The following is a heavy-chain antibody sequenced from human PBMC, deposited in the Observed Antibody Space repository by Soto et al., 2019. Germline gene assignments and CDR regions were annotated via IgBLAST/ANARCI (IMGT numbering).Heavy chain of an antibody. CDR2: ISAYNGNT. D-gene: IGHD3-16*02. V-gene: IGHV1-18*04. CDR1: GYTFTSYG. Sequence: QVQLVQSGAEVKKPGASVKVSCKASGYTFTSYGISWVRQAPGQGLEWMGWISAYNGNTNYAQKLQGRVTMTTDTSTSTAYMELRSLRSDDTAGYYCARDRVITFGGVIGSDAFDIWGQGTMVTVSS. CDR3: ARDRVITFGGVIGSDAFDI. J-gene: IGHJ3*02.